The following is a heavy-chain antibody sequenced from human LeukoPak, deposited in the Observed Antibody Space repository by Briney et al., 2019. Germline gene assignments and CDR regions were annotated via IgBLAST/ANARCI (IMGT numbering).Heavy chain of an antibody. V-gene: IGHV1-69*04. Sequence: ASVKVSCKASGGTFSSYAISWVRQAPGQGLEWMGRIIPILGIANYAQKLQGRVTMTTDTSTSTAYMELRSLRSDDTAVYYCARDGSRGYYDSSGYGMWFDPWGQGTLVTVSS. CDR3: ARDGSRGYYDSSGYGMWFDP. D-gene: IGHD3-22*01. CDR1: GGTFSSYA. CDR2: IIPILGIA. J-gene: IGHJ5*02.